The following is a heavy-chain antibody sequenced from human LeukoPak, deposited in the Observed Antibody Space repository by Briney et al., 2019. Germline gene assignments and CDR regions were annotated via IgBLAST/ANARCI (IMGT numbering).Heavy chain of an antibody. Sequence: SETLSLTCTVSGGSISSGSYYWSWIRQPAGKGLEWIGRIYTSGSTNYNPSLKSRVTISVDTSKNQFSLKLSSVTTADTAVYYCAREWFGGDSYYYYYMDVWGKGTTVTISS. J-gene: IGHJ6*03. D-gene: IGHD3-10*01. CDR2: IYTSGST. V-gene: IGHV4-61*02. CDR1: GGSISSGSYY. CDR3: AREWFGGDSYYYYYMDV.